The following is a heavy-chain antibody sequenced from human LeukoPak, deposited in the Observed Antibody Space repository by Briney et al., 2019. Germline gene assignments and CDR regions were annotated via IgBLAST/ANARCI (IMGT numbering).Heavy chain of an antibody. CDR2: IYYSGST. CDR3: ARLHDCSGYPRFYFDY. J-gene: IGHJ4*02. Sequence: SETLSLTCTVSGGSISSYYWSWIRQPPGKGLEWIGYIYYSGSTNYNPSLKSRVTISVDTSKNQFSLKLSSVTAADTAVYYCARLHDCSGYPRFYFDYWGQGTLVTVSS. D-gene: IGHD3-22*01. V-gene: IGHV4-59*08. CDR1: GGSISSYY.